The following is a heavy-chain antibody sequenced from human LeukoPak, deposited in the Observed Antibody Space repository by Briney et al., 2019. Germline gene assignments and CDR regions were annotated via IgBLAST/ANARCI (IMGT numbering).Heavy chain of an antibody. V-gene: IGHV3-48*03. Sequence: GGPLRLSCVASGFTFSLFEMNWVRQAPGKGLEWISHISTRTYIAYADSVRGRFTVSRDNAKNSLYLQMNSLRADDTALYYCTREQDREAAATVIGDYWGQGVLVTVSS. CDR1: GFTFSLFE. D-gene: IGHD2-15*01. CDR2: ISTRTYI. CDR3: TREQDREAAATVIGDY. J-gene: IGHJ4*02.